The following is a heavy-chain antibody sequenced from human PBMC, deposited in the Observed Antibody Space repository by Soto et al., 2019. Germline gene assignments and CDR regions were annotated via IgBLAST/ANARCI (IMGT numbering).Heavy chain of an antibody. CDR1: GFTFSSYG. CDR3: AKDPAGVTILWKYGIDV. D-gene: IGHD3-9*01. V-gene: IGHV3-30*18. Sequence: QVQLVESGGGVVQPGRSLRLSCAASGFTFSSYGMHWVRQAPGKGLEWVAVISYDGSNKYYADSVKGRFTISRDNSKNTLYLQMNSLRAEDTAVDYCAKDPAGVTILWKYGIDVWGQGTTVTVSS. J-gene: IGHJ6*02. CDR2: ISYDGSNK.